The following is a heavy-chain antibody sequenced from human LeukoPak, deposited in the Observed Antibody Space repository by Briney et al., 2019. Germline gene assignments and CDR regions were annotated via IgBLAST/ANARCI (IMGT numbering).Heavy chain of an antibody. CDR1: GFTFSNYA. CDR2: ITGGGTT. V-gene: IGHV3-23*01. J-gene: IGHJ3*01. D-gene: IGHD4-17*01. Sequence: PGGSLRLSCVASGFTFSNYAVMWVRQAPGQGLDWVSAITGGGTTSYADSVKGRFTISRDNSKNTLYLQMNSLRVEDTAQYFCARDPNGDYIGAFEFWGQGTGVNVSS. CDR3: ARDPNGDYIGAFEF.